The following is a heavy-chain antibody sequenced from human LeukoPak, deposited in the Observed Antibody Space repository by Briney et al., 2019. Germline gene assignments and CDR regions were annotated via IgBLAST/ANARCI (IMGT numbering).Heavy chain of an antibody. CDR1: GFTFSSYD. CDR2: IGTAGDT. D-gene: IGHD2-8*01. CDR3: ARQNRRDGYNGDFDY. J-gene: IGHJ4*02. V-gene: IGHV3-13*01. Sequence: SGGSLTLSCAASGFTFSSYDRLWVRQATGKGLEGLLAIGTAGDTYYPGSVKGRFTISRENAKTALYLQMNSLRAGDTAVYYCARQNRRDGYNGDFDYWGQGTLVTVSS.